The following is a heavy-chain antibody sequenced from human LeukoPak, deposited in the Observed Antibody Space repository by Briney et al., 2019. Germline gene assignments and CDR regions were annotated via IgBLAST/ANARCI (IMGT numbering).Heavy chain of an antibody. CDR3: VQIVVNLDY. CDR1: GFTFDDYA. J-gene: IGHJ4*02. D-gene: IGHD3-22*01. V-gene: IGHV3-43D*03. Sequence: GGSLRLSCAASGFTFDDYAMHWVRQAPGKGLEWVSLISWDGGSTYYADSVKGRFTISRDNSKNTLYLQMNSLRAEDTAVYYCVQIVVNLDYWGQGTLVTVSS. CDR2: ISWDGGST.